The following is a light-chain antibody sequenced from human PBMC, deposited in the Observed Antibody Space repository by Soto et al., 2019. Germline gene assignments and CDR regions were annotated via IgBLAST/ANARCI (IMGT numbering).Light chain of an antibody. Sequence: EIVLTQSPDTLSLSPGERATLSCRASQSVSGYLGWYQQKPGQAPRLLIYDASNRAYGVPARFRGSGSGTNFALTIASLEPEDFAVYYCQQRSHWPYLTFGGGTRV. CDR1: QSVSGY. V-gene: IGKV3-11*01. J-gene: IGKJ4*01. CDR2: DAS. CDR3: QQRSHWPYLT.